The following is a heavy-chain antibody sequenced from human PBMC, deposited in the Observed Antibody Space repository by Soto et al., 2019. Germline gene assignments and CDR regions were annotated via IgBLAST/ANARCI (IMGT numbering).Heavy chain of an antibody. Sequence: SVKVSCKASGGTFSSYAISWVRQAPGQGLEWMGGIIPIFGTANYAQKFQGRVTITADKSTSTAYMELSSLRSEDTAVYYCARLSYYGSGSYSGMDVWGQGTTVTVSS. CDR2: IIPIFGTA. D-gene: IGHD3-10*01. CDR3: ARLSYYGSGSYSGMDV. CDR1: GGTFSSYA. J-gene: IGHJ6*02. V-gene: IGHV1-69*06.